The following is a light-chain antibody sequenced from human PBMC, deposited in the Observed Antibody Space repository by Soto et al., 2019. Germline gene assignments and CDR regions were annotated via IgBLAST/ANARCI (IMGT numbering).Light chain of an antibody. CDR3: AAWDARLNGVV. V-gene: IGLV1-44*01. J-gene: IGLJ2*01. CDR1: NSNIGSNP. CDR2: SAD. Sequence: QSVLTQPPSASGTPGQRVTISCSGSNSNIGSNPVNWYQQLPGTAPRLLIYSADQRPSGVPDRISGSKSVPSASLAISGLQYEDEADYYCAAWDARLNGVVFGGGTKLTVL.